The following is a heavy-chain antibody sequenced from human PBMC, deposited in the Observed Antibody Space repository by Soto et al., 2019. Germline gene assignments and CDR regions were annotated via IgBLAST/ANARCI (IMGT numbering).Heavy chain of an antibody. CDR2: ISYDGSNK. D-gene: IGHD3-3*01. V-gene: IGHV3-30-3*01. CDR1: GFTFSSYA. Sequence: QVQLVESGGGVVQPGRSMRLSCAASGFTFSSYAMHWVRQAPGKGLEWVAVISYDGSNKYYADSVKGRFTISRDNSKNTLYLQMNSLRAEDTAVYYYARSYYDFWSGYYYGMDVWGQGTTVTVSS. J-gene: IGHJ6*02. CDR3: ARSYYDFWSGYYYGMDV.